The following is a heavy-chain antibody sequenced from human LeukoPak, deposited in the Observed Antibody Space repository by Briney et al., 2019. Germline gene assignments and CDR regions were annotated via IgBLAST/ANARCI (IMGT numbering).Heavy chain of an antibody. J-gene: IGHJ4*02. Sequence: GGSLRLSCAASGFTFSSYAMSWVRQAPGKGLEWVSGITGSGGNTYHADSVKGRFTISRDNSKNTLYLQMSNLRAEDTAIYYCAKDTSTRWYSSTPLPGDYWGQGTLVTVSS. D-gene: IGHD6-13*01. CDR1: GFTFSSYA. V-gene: IGHV3-23*01. CDR2: ITGSGGNT. CDR3: AKDTSTRWYSSTPLPGDY.